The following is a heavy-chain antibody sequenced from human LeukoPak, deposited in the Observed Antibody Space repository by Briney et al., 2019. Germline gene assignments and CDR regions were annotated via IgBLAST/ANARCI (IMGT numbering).Heavy chain of an antibody. CDR3: ARRISLAVDY. CDR2: ILSSGSA. CDR1: GGSIGGYD. J-gene: IGHJ4*02. D-gene: IGHD2/OR15-2a*01. Sequence: SETLSLTCTVSGGSIGGYDWTWIRQPPGKGLEWIGCILSSGSANYNPSLKSRVTMSLDTSKNQFSLKLTSVSAADTAVYYCARRISLAVDYWGQGTLVTVSS. V-gene: IGHV4-59*08.